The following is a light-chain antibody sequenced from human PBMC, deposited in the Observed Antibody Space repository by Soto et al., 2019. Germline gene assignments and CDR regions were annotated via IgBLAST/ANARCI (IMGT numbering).Light chain of an antibody. CDR3: QQANTFPLT. V-gene: IGKV1D-12*01. CDR1: QGIYNW. Sequence: DIQMTQSPSSVSASVGDRVTITCRASQGIYNWLAWYQQKPGKAPKLLISAVSNLQSGVPSRFSGSGYGTDFNLTISSLQPEDFATYYCQQANTFPLTLGPGTKVDIK. CDR2: AVS. J-gene: IGKJ3*01.